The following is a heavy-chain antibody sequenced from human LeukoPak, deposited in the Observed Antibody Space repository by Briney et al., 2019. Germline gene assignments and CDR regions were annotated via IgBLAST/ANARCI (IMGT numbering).Heavy chain of an antibody. CDR2: INPNSGGT. V-gene: IGHV1-2*06. J-gene: IGHJ5*02. Sequence: ASVKVSCKASGNIFTAYYIHWVRQAPGQGLEWMGRINPNSGGTDYAQNFRGRVTLTRDTSISTAYMDLTRLRSDDTAVYYCASDQAGSVNSFDPWGQGTLVTVSS. CDR3: ASDQAGSVNSFDP. CDR1: GNIFTAYY.